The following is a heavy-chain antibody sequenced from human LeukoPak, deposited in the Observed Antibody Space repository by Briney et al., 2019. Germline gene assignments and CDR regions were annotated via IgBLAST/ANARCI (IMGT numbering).Heavy chain of an antibody. D-gene: IGHD1-7*01. J-gene: IGHJ4*02. CDR2: ISASNGNT. CDR3: ARYPLSYTSNWHYYFDY. Sequence: ASVKVSCKASGYTFTSYGVSWVRQAPGQGLEWVGWISASNGNTNYAKKLQDRVTLTTDTSTSTAYVELRSLRSDDTAVYYCARYPLSYTSNWHYYFDYWGQGTLLTVSS. CDR1: GYTFTSYG. V-gene: IGHV1-18*01.